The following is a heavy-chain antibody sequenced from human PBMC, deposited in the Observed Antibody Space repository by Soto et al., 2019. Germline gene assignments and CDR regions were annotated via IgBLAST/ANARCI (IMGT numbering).Heavy chain of an antibody. Sequence: PGGSLRLSCTASGFTFGDYGMSWFRQAPGKGLEWIGFIRNLARGGTADYAAPVKGRFTISRDDSRSIAYLQMNSLKTEDTALYYCVRDGRGTDAYYMDVWGNGTTITVSS. D-gene: IGHD1-1*01. CDR1: GFTFGDYG. V-gene: IGHV3-49*03. CDR2: IRNLARGGTA. J-gene: IGHJ6*03. CDR3: VRDGRGTDAYYMDV.